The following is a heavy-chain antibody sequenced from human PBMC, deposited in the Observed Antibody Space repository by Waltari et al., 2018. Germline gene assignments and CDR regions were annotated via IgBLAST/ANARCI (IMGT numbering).Heavy chain of an antibody. CDR1: GGTFSSYT. J-gene: IGHJ4*02. CDR3: ATRIQLWSYYFDY. D-gene: IGHD5-18*01. CDR2: IIPILGIA. Sequence: QVQLVQSGAEVKKPGSSVKVSCKASGGTFSSYTISWVRQAPGQGLEWMGRIIPILGIANYAQKFQGRVTSTADKSTSTAYMELSSLRSEDTAVYYCATRIQLWSYYFDYWGQGTLVTVSS. V-gene: IGHV1-69*02.